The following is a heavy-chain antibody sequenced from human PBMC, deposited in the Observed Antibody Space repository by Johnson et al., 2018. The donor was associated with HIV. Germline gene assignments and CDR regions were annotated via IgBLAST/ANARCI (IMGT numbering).Heavy chain of an antibody. J-gene: IGHJ3*02. Sequence: QVQLVESGGGLVKPGGSLRLSCAASGFTFSDHYMSWIRQAPGKGLEWVAVISYDGSNKYYADSVKGRFTISRDNSKNTLYLQMNSLRAEETAVYYCALLRGAAGDDAFDIWGQGTMVTVSS. CDR1: GFTFSDHY. V-gene: IGHV3-30*03. D-gene: IGHD6-13*01. CDR2: ISYDGSNK. CDR3: ALLRGAAGDDAFDI.